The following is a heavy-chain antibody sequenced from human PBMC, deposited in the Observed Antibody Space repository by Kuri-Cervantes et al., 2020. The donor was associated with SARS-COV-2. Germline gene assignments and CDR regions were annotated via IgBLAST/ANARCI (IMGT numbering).Heavy chain of an antibody. V-gene: IGHV5-51*01. CDR3: ARELTGDMLADY. D-gene: IGHD7-27*01. CDR2: IYPGDSDT. CDR1: GHSFSSYW. Sequence: GESLKISCKGSGHSFSSYWHAWVRQVPGKGLECMGVIYPGDSDTTYSPSFQGQVTISVDKSISTAYLQWSSLKASDTAMYYCARELTGDMLADYWGQGTLVTVSS. J-gene: IGHJ4*02.